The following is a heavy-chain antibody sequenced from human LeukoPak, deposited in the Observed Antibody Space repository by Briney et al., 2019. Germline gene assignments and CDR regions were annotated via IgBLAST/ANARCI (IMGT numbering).Heavy chain of an antibody. V-gene: IGHV3-30-3*01. CDR2: ISYDGSNK. J-gene: IGHJ4*02. CDR1: GFTFSSYA. D-gene: IGHD6-19*01. CDR3: ARSKYSSGWYPFRY. Sequence: PGRSLRLSCAASGFTFSSYAMHWVRQAPGKGLEWVAVISYDGSNKYYADSVKGRFTISRDNAKNSLYLQMNSLRAEDTAVYYCARSKYSSGWYPFRYWGQGTLVTVSS.